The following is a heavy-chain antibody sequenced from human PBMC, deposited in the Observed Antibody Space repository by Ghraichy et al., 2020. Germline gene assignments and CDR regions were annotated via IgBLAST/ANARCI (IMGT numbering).Heavy chain of an antibody. D-gene: IGHD4-17*01. CDR2: SYFTGNA. V-gene: IGHV4-39*01. Sequence: SETLSLTCTVSGGSINISSHYWDWVRQSPGKGLERIGSSYFTGNAHYSPSLKSRVTISVDTSKNQFALRVTSVTAADTAMYYCARSHYGDYPYNYDYWGQGTLVTVSS. CDR3: ARSHYGDYPYNYDY. CDR1: GGSINISSHY. J-gene: IGHJ4*02.